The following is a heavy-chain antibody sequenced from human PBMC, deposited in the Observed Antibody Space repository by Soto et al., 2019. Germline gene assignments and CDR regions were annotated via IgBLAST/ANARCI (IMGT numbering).Heavy chain of an antibody. J-gene: IGHJ6*02. D-gene: IGHD1-1*01. CDR2: ISGSGGST. V-gene: IGHV3-23*01. Sequence: EVQLLESGGGLVQPGGSLRLSCAASGFTFSSYAMSWVRQAPGKGLEWVSAISGSGGSTYYADSVKGRFTISRDNSKNTLYLQMNSLRAEDTAVYYCAKDQWNDPYYYYGMDVWGQGTTVTVSS. CDR1: GFTFSSYA. CDR3: AKDQWNDPYYYYGMDV.